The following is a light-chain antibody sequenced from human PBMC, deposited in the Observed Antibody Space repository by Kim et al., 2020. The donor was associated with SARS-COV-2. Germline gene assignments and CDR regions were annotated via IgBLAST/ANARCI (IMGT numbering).Light chain of an antibody. CDR3: QVWDSTTTV. Sequence: YELTQPPSVSMSPGQTATITCSGDRLGEKYVCWYQQKPGQSPEVVIYQDTKRPSEIPDRFSGSNSGNTATLTISRTQAMDEADYYSQVWDSTTTVFGGGTQLTVL. CDR1: RLGEKY. CDR2: QDT. J-gene: IGLJ2*01. V-gene: IGLV3-1*01.